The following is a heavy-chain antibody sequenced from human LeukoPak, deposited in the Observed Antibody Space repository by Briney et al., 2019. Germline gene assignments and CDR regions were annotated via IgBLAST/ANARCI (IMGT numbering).Heavy chain of an antibody. CDR1: GGSFSGYY. D-gene: IGHD5-18*01. CDR2: INHSGST. V-gene: IGHV4-34*01. CDR3: PRGVGYSYRYYYYYMDV. J-gene: IGHJ6*03. Sequence: SETLSLTCAVYGGSFSGYYWSWIRQPPGKGLEWIGEINHSGSTNYNPSLKSRVTISVDTSKNQFSLKLSSVTAADTAVYYCPRGVGYSYRYYYYYMDVWGKGTTVTVSS.